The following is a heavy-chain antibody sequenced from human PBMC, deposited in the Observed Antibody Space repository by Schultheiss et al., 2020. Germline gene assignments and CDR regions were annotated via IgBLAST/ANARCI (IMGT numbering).Heavy chain of an antibody. CDR3: AKESYCSSTSCADYYYYGMDV. CDR2: ISYDGSNK. J-gene: IGHJ6*02. D-gene: IGHD2-2*01. CDR1: GFTFSSYA. Sequence: GGSLRLSCAASGFTFSSYAMSWVRQAPGKGLEWVAVISYDGSNKYYADSVKGRFTISRDNSKNTLYLQMNSLRAEDTAVYYCAKESYCSSTSCADYYYYGMDVWGQGTTVTVSS. V-gene: IGHV3-30*18.